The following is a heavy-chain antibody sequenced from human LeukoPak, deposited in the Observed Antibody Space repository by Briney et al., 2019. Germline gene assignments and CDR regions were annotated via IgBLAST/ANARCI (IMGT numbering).Heavy chain of an antibody. CDR1: GYSISSGYY. V-gene: IGHV4-38-2*02. D-gene: IGHD3-10*01. CDR2: IHHSGST. J-gene: IGHJ4*02. CDR3: ARVYYGSGRGHYYFDY. Sequence: SETLSLTCTVSGYSISSGYYWGWIRQPPGKGLEWIGSIHHSGSTYYNPSLKSRVTISVDTSKNQFSLKLSSVTAADTAVYYCARVYYGSGRGHYYFDYWGQGTLVTVSS.